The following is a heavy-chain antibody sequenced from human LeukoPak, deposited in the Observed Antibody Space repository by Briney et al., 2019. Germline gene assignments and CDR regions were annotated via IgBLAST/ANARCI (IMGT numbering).Heavy chain of an antibody. D-gene: IGHD5/OR15-5a*01. CDR3: ATASSVTHTRDP. Sequence: GASVTVSCTASGYGFSDVYFNWVRQAPGQGLEWMGWINPHSGATNYAQRFQGRVSMDASFDTVYMELSRLTSYDTAVYYCATASSVTHTRDPWGQGTLVTVSS. CDR2: INPHSGAT. V-gene: IGHV1-2*02. CDR1: GYGFSDVY. J-gene: IGHJ5*02.